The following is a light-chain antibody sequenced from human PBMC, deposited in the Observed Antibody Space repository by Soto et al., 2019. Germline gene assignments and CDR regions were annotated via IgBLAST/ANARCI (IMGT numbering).Light chain of an antibody. Sequence: VLTPAPALLGSLSGDRATLSCRASQSGSSNFLAWYQEKPGQAPRLLIYGASTRATGIPARFSGSGSGTEFTLTISSLHAEFLAVYYCQQYNTRPETFGQGTKVEIK. V-gene: IGKV3-15*01. CDR3: QQYNTRPET. J-gene: IGKJ1*01. CDR1: QSGSSN. CDR2: GAS.